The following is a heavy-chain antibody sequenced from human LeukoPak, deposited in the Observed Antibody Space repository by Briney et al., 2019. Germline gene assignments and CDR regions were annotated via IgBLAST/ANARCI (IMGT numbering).Heavy chain of an antibody. CDR3: GKAPVYDSTAGYGY. V-gene: IGHV3-30*02. J-gene: IGHJ4*02. D-gene: IGHD3-22*01. CDR1: GLTLSDYG. CDR2: IRYDGSVK. Sequence: PGGSLRLSCAASGLTLSDYGMHWVRQAPGKGLEWVTFIRYDGSVKYYADSVKGRFTISRDNSKKTLYLQMNSLRAEDTAVYYSGKAPVYDSTAGYGYWGQGAMVTVSS.